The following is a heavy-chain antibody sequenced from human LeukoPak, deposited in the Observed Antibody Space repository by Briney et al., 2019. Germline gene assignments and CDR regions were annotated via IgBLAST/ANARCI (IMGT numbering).Heavy chain of an antibody. CDR2: DCYTGNT. Sequence: SETLSLTCHVHADSITSGAFYWAWMRQSPGKGLEWIGDDCYTGNTQYNPSLRSLVDISMDNTKNQFSSNLSSVSVTDTAIYYCARRDYAAWFDPWGQGTLVTVSS. CDR1: ADSITSGAFY. J-gene: IGHJ5*02. D-gene: IGHD4/OR15-4a*01. CDR3: ARRDYAAWFDP. V-gene: IGHV4-39*01.